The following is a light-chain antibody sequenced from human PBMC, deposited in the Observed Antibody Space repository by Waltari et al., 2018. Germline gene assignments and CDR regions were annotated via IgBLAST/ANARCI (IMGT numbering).Light chain of an antibody. Sequence: SYELTQPPSVSVSPGQTATIPCPGGPLPKHLAYWYQQKAGQAPGLVVYKNNERPPGIPERLPGSSSGQTVTLTISGVQAEDEADYYCQSADSSGTYVIFGGGTKLTVL. CDR2: KNN. CDR1: PLPKHL. J-gene: IGLJ2*01. CDR3: QSADSSGTYVI. V-gene: IGLV3-25*03.